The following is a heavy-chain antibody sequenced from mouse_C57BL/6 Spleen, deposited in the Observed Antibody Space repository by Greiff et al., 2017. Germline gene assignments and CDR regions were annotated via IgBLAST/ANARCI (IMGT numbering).Heavy chain of an antibody. J-gene: IGHJ3*01. CDR1: GYTFTDYE. CDR2: IDPETGGT. D-gene: IGHD2-5*01. Sequence: QVQLQQSGAELVRPGASVTLSCKASGYTFTDYEMHWVKQTPVHGLEWIGAIDPETGGTAYNQKFKGKAILTADKSSSTAYMELRSLTSEDSAVYYCTRSYYSNYWAYWGQGTLVTVSA. CDR3: TRSYYSNYWAY. V-gene: IGHV1-15*01.